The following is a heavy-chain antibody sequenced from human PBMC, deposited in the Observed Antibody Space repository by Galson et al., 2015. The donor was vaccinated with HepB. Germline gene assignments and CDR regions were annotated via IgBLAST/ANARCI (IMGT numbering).Heavy chain of an antibody. V-gene: IGHV3-33*06. Sequence: SLRLSCAASGFTFSSYGMHWVRQAPGKGLEWVAVIWYDGSNKYYADSVKGRFTISRDNSKNTLYLQMNSLGAEDTAVYYCAKYSGSREGYYYYGMDVWGQGTTVTVSS. CDR2: IWYDGSNK. CDR1: GFTFSSYG. J-gene: IGHJ6*02. CDR3: AKYSGSREGYYYYGMDV. D-gene: IGHD1-26*01.